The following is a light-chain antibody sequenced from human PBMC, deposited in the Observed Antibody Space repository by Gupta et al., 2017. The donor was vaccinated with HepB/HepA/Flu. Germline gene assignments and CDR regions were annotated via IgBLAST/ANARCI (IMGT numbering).Light chain of an antibody. V-gene: IGKV3-15*01. J-gene: IGKJ4*01. CDR3: QQDDNRPLT. Sequence: EIVLTQSPATLSVSPGDRATLSCRASQSVTSNLAWYQQKPGQAPRLLIYGASTRASGIPRRFSGSGSGADFTLTISSLQSEDFAIYYCQQDDNRPLTFGGGTRVEI. CDR2: GAS. CDR1: QSVTSN.